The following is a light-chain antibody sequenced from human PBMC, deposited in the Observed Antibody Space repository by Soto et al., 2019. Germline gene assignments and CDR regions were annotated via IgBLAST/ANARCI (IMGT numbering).Light chain of an antibody. V-gene: IGLV2-14*01. J-gene: IGLJ3*02. CDR2: EVS. CDR1: SSDVGGYNY. CDR3: SSDTGSSHRCV. Sequence: HSALTQPASVSGSPGQSITISCTGTSSDVGGYNYVSWYQQHPGKAPKLMIYEVSTRPSGVSDRFSGSRSGNTASLTISGLQAEDEADYNCSSDTGSSHRCVFGGWPKLNVI.